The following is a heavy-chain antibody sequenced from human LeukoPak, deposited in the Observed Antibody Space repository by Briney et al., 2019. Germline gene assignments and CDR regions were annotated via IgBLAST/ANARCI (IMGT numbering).Heavy chain of an antibody. J-gene: IGHJ4*02. Sequence: GGSLRLSCAASGFTFTNYWMSWVRQAPGKGLELVANIKQDRSEKYYVDTVKGRFTTSRDNAKNSLYLQMDSLRAEDTAVYYCARLREIPVFGVVTKSTSYFDYWGQGTLVIVSS. CDR3: ARLREIPVFGVVTKSTSYFDY. D-gene: IGHD3-3*01. CDR1: GFTFTNYW. V-gene: IGHV3-7*01. CDR2: IKQDRSEK.